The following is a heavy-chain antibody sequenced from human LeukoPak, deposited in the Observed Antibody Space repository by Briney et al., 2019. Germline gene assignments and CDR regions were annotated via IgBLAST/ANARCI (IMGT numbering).Heavy chain of an antibody. CDR3: ARAGWFSTTWHFDY. D-gene: IGHD6-19*01. Sequence: ASVKVSCKASGYTFTGQYMHWVRQAPGQGLEWMGWINPNSGGTNYAQKFQGRVTMTRDTSISTAYMELSRLRSDDTAVYYCARAGWFSTTWHFDYWGQGILVTVSS. V-gene: IGHV1-2*02. CDR2: INPNSGGT. J-gene: IGHJ4*02. CDR1: GYTFTGQY.